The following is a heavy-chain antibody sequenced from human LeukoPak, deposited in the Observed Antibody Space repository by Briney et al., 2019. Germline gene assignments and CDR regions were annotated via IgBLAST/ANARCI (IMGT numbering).Heavy chain of an antibody. CDR2: LYDSGDT. Sequence: PGGSLRLSCAASGFTFSSYAMHWVRQAPGKGLESASVLYDSGDTYYAESVKGRFTISRDNSKNTVYLQMNSLRVEDTAVYYCARAAYDSGGYTANHDFWGQGTLVTVSS. CDR3: ARAAYDSGGYTANHDF. D-gene: IGHD3-22*01. V-gene: IGHV3-53*01. CDR1: GFTFSSYA. J-gene: IGHJ4*02.